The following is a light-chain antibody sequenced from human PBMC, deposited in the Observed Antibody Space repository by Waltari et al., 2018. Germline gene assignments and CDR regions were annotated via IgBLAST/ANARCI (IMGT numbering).Light chain of an antibody. J-gene: IGKJ1*01. CDR1: QSISSN. V-gene: IGKV3-15*01. Sequence: EVVLTQSPVTLSVAPGERVTLSCRARQSISSNLAWYQQKPAQAPRLLMFGAYARAAGIPARFSGSESGTEFTLTISSLQSEDFAVYYCQQYNRWPRTFGQGTKVEIK. CDR3: QQYNRWPRT. CDR2: GAY.